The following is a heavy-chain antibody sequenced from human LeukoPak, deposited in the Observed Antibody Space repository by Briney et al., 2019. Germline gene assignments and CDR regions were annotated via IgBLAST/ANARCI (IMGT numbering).Heavy chain of an antibody. CDR2: TSSSSSYI. D-gene: IGHD3-22*01. CDR3: ARVTANYYDSSGYYYGDY. Sequence: PGGSLRLSCAASGFTFSSYSMNWVRQAPGKGLEWVSSTSSSSSYIYYADSVKGRFTISRDNAKNSLYLQMNSLRAEDTAVYYCARVTANYYDSSGYYYGDYWGQGTLVTVSS. CDR1: GFTFSSYS. J-gene: IGHJ4*02. V-gene: IGHV3-21*01.